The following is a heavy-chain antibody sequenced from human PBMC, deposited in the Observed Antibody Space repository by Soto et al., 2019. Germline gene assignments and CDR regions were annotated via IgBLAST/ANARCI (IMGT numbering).Heavy chain of an antibody. CDR3: ATPRRPSSRDACDS. CDR1: GYTFTGYH. V-gene: IGHV1-2*02. Sequence: ASVKVSCKASGYTFTGYHLYWVRQAPGQGLEWMGWINPNSGGTNYAQKFQGRVTMTRDTSINTAYMEVNSLRSDDTAVYYCATPRRPSSRDACDSWGQGTMVTVSS. CDR2: INPNSGGT. D-gene: IGHD1-26*01. J-gene: IGHJ3*01.